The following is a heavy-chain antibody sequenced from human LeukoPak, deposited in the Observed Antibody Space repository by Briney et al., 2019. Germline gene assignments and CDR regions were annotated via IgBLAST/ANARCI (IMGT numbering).Heavy chain of an antibody. CDR2: IYHSGST. Sequence: SETLSLTCTVSGGSISSSNYYWGWIRQPPGKGLEWIGSIYHSGSTYYNPSLKSRVTISVDTSKNQFSLKLNSVTAADTAVYYCARDAVVPASLLDYWGQGTLVTVSS. D-gene: IGHD2-2*01. V-gene: IGHV4-39*07. CDR3: ARDAVVPASLLDY. CDR1: GGSISSSNYY. J-gene: IGHJ4*02.